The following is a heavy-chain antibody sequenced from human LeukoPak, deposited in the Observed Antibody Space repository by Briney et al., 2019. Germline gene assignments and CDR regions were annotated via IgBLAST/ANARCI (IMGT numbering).Heavy chain of an antibody. CDR1: GFTFSSYA. V-gene: IGHV3-23*01. J-gene: IGHJ3*02. CDR2: ISGSGGST. D-gene: IGHD3-16*02. Sequence: GGSLRLSCAASGFTFSSYAMSWVRQAPGKGLEWVSTISGSGGSTYYADSVKGRFTISRDNSKNTLYLQMNSLRAEDTAVYYCAKAAGYDYVWGSYRYGDAFDIWDQGTMVTVSS. CDR3: AKAAGYDYVWGSYRYGDAFDI.